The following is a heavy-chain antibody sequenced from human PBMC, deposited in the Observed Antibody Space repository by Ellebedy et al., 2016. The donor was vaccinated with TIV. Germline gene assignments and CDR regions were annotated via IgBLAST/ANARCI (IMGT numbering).Heavy chain of an antibody. Sequence: ASVKVSCKASGYTFTSYGISWVRQAPGQGLEWMGWISAYNGNTNYAQNFQGRVIMTTDTSTSTAYMELRSLRSDDTAVYYCATIAARLGYWGQGTLVTVSS. D-gene: IGHD6-6*01. J-gene: IGHJ4*02. CDR1: GYTFTSYG. V-gene: IGHV1-18*01. CDR3: ATIAARLGY. CDR2: ISAYNGNT.